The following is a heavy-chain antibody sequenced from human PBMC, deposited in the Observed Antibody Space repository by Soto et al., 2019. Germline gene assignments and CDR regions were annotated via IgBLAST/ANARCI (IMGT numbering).Heavy chain of an antibody. CDR3: ARVVSGIAAAVGWFDP. J-gene: IGHJ5*02. V-gene: IGHV4-59*01. Sequence: QVQLQESGPGLVKPSETLSLTCTVSGGSISSYYWSWIRQPPGKGLEWIGYIYYSGSTNYNPSLKSRVTISADTSKNQFSLKLSSVTAADTAVYYCARVVSGIAAAVGWFDPWGQGTLVTVSS. CDR1: GGSISSYY. D-gene: IGHD6-13*01. CDR2: IYYSGST.